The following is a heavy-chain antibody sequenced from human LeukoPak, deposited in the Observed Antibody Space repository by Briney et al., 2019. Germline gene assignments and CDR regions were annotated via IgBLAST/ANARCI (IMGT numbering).Heavy chain of an antibody. CDR3: ARGRILVVPDAMRKWFDP. V-gene: IGHV4-34*01. J-gene: IGHJ5*02. Sequence: SETLSLTCAVYGGSFSGYYWSWIRQPPGKGLEWIGEINHSGSTNYNPSLKGRVTISVDTSKNQCSLKLSSVTAADAAVDYCARGRILVVPDAMRKWFDPWGQGTLVTVSS. CDR2: INHSGST. CDR1: GGSFSGYY. D-gene: IGHD2-2*01.